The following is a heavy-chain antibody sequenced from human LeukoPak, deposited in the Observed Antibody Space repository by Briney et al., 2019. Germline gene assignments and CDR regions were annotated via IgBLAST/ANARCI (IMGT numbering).Heavy chain of an antibody. CDR2: IYPGDSDT. D-gene: IGHD5-18*01. CDR3: ARLGTAVVARFFDN. Sequence: GESLKISCMDSGYSFTSYWIAWVCQMPGKGLEWMGSIYPGDSDTRYSPSFQGQVTISADRSISTAYLQWRGLKASDTAMYYCARLGTAVVARFFDNWGQGTLVTVSS. CDR1: GYSFTSYW. V-gene: IGHV5-51*01. J-gene: IGHJ4*02.